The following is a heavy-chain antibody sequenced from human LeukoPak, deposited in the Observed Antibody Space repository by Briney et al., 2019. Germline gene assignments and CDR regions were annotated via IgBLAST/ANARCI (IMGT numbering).Heavy chain of an antibody. CDR1: GFTFRSYW. CDR3: ARGPATVTIPYYYYMDV. CDR2: IKQDGSEK. V-gene: IGHV3-7*01. Sequence: GGSLRLSCAASGFTFRSYWMSWVRQAPGKGLEWVANIKQDGSEKFYVDSVKGRFTVTRDNAKNSLYLQMNSLRAEDTAVYYCARGPATVTIPYYYYMDVWGKGTTVTVSS. J-gene: IGHJ6*03. D-gene: IGHD4-17*01.